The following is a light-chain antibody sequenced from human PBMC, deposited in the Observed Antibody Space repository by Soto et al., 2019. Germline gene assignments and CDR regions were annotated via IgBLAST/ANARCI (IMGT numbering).Light chain of an antibody. V-gene: IGLV1-51*02. CDR1: SSNIGNNY. J-gene: IGLJ1*01. CDR3: ASWDNSLSDGRV. CDR2: ETN. Sequence: QSILTQPPSVSAAPGQTVTISCSGSSSNIGNNYVSWYQHLPGAAPKLLIYETNRRPAGIPDRFSGSKSGTSATLGITGLQTADEGDYYCASWDNSLSDGRVFGPGTKLTV.